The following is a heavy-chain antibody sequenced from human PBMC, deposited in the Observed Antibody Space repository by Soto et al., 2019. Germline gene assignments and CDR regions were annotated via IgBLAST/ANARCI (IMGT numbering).Heavy chain of an antibody. D-gene: IGHD1-1*01. Sequence: EVQVVESGGGLIQPGGSLRLSCAGSGFDFSKYNMDWVRQAPGKGLEWISYISNTSRTKFYADSVKCRFTISRDNARNSLFLEMNSLRDEDTAVYYCARDGNRGYDMDVWGQGTTVIGSS. CDR1: GFDFSKYN. J-gene: IGHJ6*02. CDR3: ARDGNRGYDMDV. V-gene: IGHV3-48*02. CDR2: ISNTSRTK.